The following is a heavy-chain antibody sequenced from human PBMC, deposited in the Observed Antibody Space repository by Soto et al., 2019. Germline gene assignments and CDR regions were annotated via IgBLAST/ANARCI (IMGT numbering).Heavy chain of an antibody. Sequence: RASVKVSCKASGYTFTSYGISWVRQAPGQGLEWMGWISAYNGNTNYAQKLQGRVTMTTDTSTSTAYMELRSLRSDDTAVYYCARVLGYCSSTSCYTDNWFDPWGQGTLVTVSS. D-gene: IGHD2-2*02. J-gene: IGHJ5*02. CDR1: GYTFTSYG. V-gene: IGHV1-18*04. CDR3: ARVLGYCSSTSCYTDNWFDP. CDR2: ISAYNGNT.